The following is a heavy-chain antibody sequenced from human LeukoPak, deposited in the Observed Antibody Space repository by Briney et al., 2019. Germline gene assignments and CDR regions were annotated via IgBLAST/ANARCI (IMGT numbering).Heavy chain of an antibody. CDR3: ARGNGYCSSTSCPHWFDP. CDR2: INHSEYI. V-gene: IGHV4-34*01. CDR1: GGSFSGFY. D-gene: IGHD2-2*01. J-gene: IGHJ5*02. Sequence: SETLSLTCAVYGGSFSGFYWSWIRQPPGKGLEWIGEINHSEYINYNPSLKSRVTISVDTSKNQFSLKLSSVTAADTAVCYCARGNGYCSSTSCPHWFDPWGQGTLVTVSS.